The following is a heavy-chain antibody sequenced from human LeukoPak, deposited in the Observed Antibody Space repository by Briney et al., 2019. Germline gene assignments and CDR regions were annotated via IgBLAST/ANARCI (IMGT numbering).Heavy chain of an antibody. CDR2: IYSGGST. CDR1: GFTFSSYA. D-gene: IGHD3-22*01. J-gene: IGHJ4*02. CDR3: AGDSSGYYYVGDY. Sequence: PGGSLRLSCAASGFTFSSYAMSWVRQAPGKGLEWVSVIYSGGSTYYADSVKGRFTISRDNSKNTLYLQMNSLRAEDTAVYYCAGDSSGYYYVGDYWGQGTLVTVSS. V-gene: IGHV3-66*01.